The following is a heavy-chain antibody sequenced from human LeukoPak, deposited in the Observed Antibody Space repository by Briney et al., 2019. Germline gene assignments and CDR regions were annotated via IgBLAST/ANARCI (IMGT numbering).Heavy chain of an antibody. CDR3: ARVEQYDILTGYYMGDAFDI. D-gene: IGHD3-9*01. Sequence: GGSLRLSCAASGFTFSSYSMNWVRQAPGKGLEWVSSISSSSSYIYYADSVKGRFTISRDNAKNSLYLQMNSLRAEDTAVYYCARVEQYDILTGYYMGDAFDIWGQGTMVTVSS. V-gene: IGHV3-21*01. J-gene: IGHJ3*02. CDR1: GFTFSSYS. CDR2: ISSSSSYI.